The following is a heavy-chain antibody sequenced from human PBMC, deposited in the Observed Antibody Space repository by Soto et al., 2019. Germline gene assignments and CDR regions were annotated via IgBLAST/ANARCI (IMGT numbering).Heavy chain of an antibody. D-gene: IGHD3-22*01. Sequence: QVQLVPSGAEVKKPGSSVKVSCKASGGTFSNYAIDWLRQAPGQGLEWMGGIIPIFGTAKYAQKFQGRITITADKSTSTSYMELRSLRSEDTAVYYCARGVHHYSSGYYYFYWGQGTLVTVSS. CDR1: GGTFSNYA. CDR3: ARGVHHYSSGYYYFY. CDR2: IIPIFGTA. J-gene: IGHJ4*02. V-gene: IGHV1-69*06.